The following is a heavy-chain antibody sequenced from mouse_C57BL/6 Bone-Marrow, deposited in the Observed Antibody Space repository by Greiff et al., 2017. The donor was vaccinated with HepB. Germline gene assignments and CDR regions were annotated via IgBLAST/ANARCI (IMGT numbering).Heavy chain of an antibody. CDR1: GYTFTGYW. Sequence: QVQLKQSGAELMKPGASVKLSCKATGYTFTGYWIEWVKQRPGHGLEWIGEILPGSGSTNYNEKFKGKATFTADTSSNTAYMQLSSLTTEDSAIYYCARYIYYYGSSYYFDYWGQGTTLTVSS. J-gene: IGHJ2*01. CDR3: ARYIYYYGSSYYFDY. CDR2: ILPGSGST. V-gene: IGHV1-9*01. D-gene: IGHD1-1*01.